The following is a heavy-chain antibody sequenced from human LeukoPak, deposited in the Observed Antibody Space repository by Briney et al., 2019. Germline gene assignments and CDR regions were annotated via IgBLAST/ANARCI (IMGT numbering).Heavy chain of an antibody. Sequence: SETLSLTCAVSGYSISSGYYWGWIRQPPGKGLEWIGSIYHSGSTYYNPSLKSRVTISVDTSKNQFSLKLSSVTAADTAVYYCAREDGGTPFDYWGQGTLVTASS. CDR2: IYHSGST. D-gene: IGHD3-16*01. V-gene: IGHV4-38-2*02. J-gene: IGHJ4*02. CDR1: GYSISSGYY. CDR3: AREDGGTPFDY.